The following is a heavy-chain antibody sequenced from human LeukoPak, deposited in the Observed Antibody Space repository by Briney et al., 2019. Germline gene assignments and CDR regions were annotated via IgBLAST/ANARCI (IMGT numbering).Heavy chain of an antibody. Sequence: PSETLSLTCTVSGGSISSSSYYWGWIRQPPGKGLEWIGSIYYSGSTYYNPSLKSRVTISVDTSKNLFSLKLSSVTAADTAVYYCATLPRTIKPIAAAYYYYYGMDVWGQGTTVTVSS. D-gene: IGHD6-13*01. CDR1: GGSISSSSYY. CDR2: IYYSGST. CDR3: ATLPRTIKPIAAAYYYYYGMDV. J-gene: IGHJ6*02. V-gene: IGHV4-39*01.